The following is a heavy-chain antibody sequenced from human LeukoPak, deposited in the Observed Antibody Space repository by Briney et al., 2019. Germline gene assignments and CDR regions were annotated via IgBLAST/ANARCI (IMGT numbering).Heavy chain of an antibody. CDR1: GYSISSGYY. CDR3: ARSKSSIWYFDY. D-gene: IGHD6-13*01. J-gene: IGHJ4*02. V-gene: IGHV4-38-2*01. CDR2: IYHSGSA. Sequence: SGTLCLTCAVSGYSISSGYYWSWIRQPPGKGREWSGSIYHSGSAYYNPSLKSRLTITVDTSKNQFSLKLSSVTAADTAVYYCARSKSSIWYFDYWGQGTLVTVSS.